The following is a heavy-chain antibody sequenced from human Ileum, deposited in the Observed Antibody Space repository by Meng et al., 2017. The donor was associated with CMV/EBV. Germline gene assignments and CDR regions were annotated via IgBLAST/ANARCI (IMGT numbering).Heavy chain of an antibody. D-gene: IGHD3-22*01. V-gene: IGHV3-30*02. CDR1: GFTVSSNY. J-gene: IGHJ4*02. CDR3: AKDYLSFVMILVAQRGFDY. Sequence: GGSLRLSCAASGFTVSSNYMSWVRQAPGKGLEWVAFIRYDGSNKYYVDSVKGRFTISRDNSKNTLYLQMNSLRPEDTALYFCAKDYLSFVMILVAQRGFDYWGQGTLVTVSS. CDR2: IRYDGSNK.